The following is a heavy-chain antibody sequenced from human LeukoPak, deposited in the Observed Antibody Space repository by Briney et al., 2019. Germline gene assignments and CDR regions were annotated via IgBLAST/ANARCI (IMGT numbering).Heavy chain of an antibody. Sequence: SQTLSLTCTVSGGSISSGGYYWSWIRQHPGKGLEWIGYIYYSGSTYYNPSLKSRATISVDTSKNQFSLKLSSVTAADTAVYYCAREGDSSSTYWGQGTLVTVSS. D-gene: IGHD6-13*01. CDR2: IYYSGST. J-gene: IGHJ4*02. V-gene: IGHV4-31*03. CDR1: GGSISSGGYY. CDR3: AREGDSSSTY.